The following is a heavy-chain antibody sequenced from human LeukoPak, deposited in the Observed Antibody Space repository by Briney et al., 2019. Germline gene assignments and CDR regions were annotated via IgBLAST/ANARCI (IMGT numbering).Heavy chain of an antibody. CDR1: GFTFSSYA. Sequence: PGGSLRLSCAASGFTFSSYAMSWVRQAPGKGMEWVSPLSGSGAGTYYADSVKGRFTISRDSSKNTLYLQMNSLRAEDTAVYYCAKFLACSGGSCYSPKGAFDIWGQGTMVTVSS. CDR3: AKFLACSGGSCYSPKGAFDI. D-gene: IGHD2-15*01. V-gene: IGHV3-23*01. J-gene: IGHJ3*02. CDR2: LSGSGAGT.